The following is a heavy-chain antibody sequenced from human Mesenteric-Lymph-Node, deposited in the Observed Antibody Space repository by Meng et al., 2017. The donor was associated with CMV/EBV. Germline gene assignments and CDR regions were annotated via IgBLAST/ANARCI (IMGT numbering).Heavy chain of an antibody. D-gene: IGHD3-9*01. CDR3: ARAPTSYDILTGYFPNGLDV. Sequence: GESLKISCAASGFTFSSYSMNCVRQAPGKGLEWVSSISSSSSYIYYADSVKGRFTISRDNAKNSVYLQMNSLRAEDTAVYYCARAPTSYDILTGYFPNGLDVWGQGTTVTVSS. J-gene: IGHJ6*02. V-gene: IGHV3-21*03. CDR2: ISSSSSYI. CDR1: GFTFSSYS.